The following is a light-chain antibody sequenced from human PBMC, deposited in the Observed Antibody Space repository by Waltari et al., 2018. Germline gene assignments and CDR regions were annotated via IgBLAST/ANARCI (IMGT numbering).Light chain of an antibody. CDR1: QNIGTY. Sequence: DVQLTQSPSSLAASVGDRVSITCRASQNIGTYLNWYQQKPGKAPKLLIFAASTLQGGVPSRFSGTRSGIDFTLTISSLQPEDFATYYGQQSNTPFTFGPGTKVDIK. V-gene: IGKV1-39*01. CDR3: QQSNTPFT. J-gene: IGKJ3*01. CDR2: AAS.